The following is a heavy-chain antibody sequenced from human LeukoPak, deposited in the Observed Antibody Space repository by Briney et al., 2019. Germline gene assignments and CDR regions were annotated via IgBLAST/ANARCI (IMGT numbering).Heavy chain of an antibody. D-gene: IGHD2-21*01. J-gene: IGHJ4*02. CDR2: IDYTGST. CDR3: ARGKLWFDY. V-gene: IGHV4-59*01. Sequence: PSETLSLTCTVSGGSISNYYWTWIRQPPGKGLEWIGYIDYTGSTDYNPSLKSRVTISPDTSKNQFSLKLTSVTAADTAVYYCARGKLWFDYWGQGTLVTVSS. CDR1: GGSISNYY.